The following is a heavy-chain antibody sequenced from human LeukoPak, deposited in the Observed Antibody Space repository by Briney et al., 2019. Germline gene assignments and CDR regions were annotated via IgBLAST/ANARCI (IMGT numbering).Heavy chain of an antibody. V-gene: IGHV1-18*01. CDR1: GYTFTSYG. CDR3: ASQRRLGYCSSATCNFSNWFDP. Sequence: GASVKVSCKASGYTFTSYGISWVGQPPGQGLEWMGWMSAYNGNKKYAQKLQGRVTMITDTSTSTAYMELRSLRSDDTAVYYCASQRRLGYCSSATCNFSNWFDPWGQGTLVTVSS. J-gene: IGHJ5*02. CDR2: MSAYNGNK. D-gene: IGHD2-2*01.